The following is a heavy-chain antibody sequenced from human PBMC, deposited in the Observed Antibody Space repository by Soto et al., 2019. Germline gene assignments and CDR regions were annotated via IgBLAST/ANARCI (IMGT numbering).Heavy chain of an antibody. CDR3: AKDSGSVPFFYVDTAMVWEGSWFDP. J-gene: IGHJ5*02. Sequence: ASVKVSCKASGGTFSSYTISWVRQAPGQGLEWMGRIIPILGIANYAQKFQGRVTITADKSTSTAYMELSSLRSEDTAVYYCAKDSGSVPFFYVDTAMVWEGSWFDPWGQGTLVTVSS. D-gene: IGHD5-18*01. CDR2: IIPILGIA. V-gene: IGHV1-69*04. CDR1: GGTFSSYT.